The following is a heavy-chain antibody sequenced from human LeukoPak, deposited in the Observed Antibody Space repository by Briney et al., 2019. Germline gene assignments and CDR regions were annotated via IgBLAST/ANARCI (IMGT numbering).Heavy chain of an antibody. J-gene: IGHJ4*02. CDR1: GFSLSTSGVG. CDR2: TYWDDDK. D-gene: IGHD6-13*01. V-gene: IGHV2-5*02. CDR3: AHGAGGGTVLAY. Sequence: ESGPTLVNPTQTLTLTCTVSGFSLSTSGVGVGWIRQPPGKALERLALTYWDDDKRYSPSLKSRLTIMKDTSKNQVVFTMTNMDPVDTATYYCAHGAGGGTVLAYWGQGTLVTVSS.